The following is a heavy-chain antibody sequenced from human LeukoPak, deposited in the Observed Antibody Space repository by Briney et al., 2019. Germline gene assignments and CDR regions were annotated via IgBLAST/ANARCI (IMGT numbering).Heavy chain of an antibody. J-gene: IGHJ3*02. V-gene: IGHV3-48*04. CDR3: AREKKTEWTTGAFDM. CDR1: GFTFSSYW. Sequence: GGSLRLSCAASGFTFSSYWMNWVRQAPGKGLEWVSYISSSSSTVYYADSVKGRFTMSRDNAQNALYLEMNSLRAEDTAVYYCAREKKTEWTTGAFDMWGQGTMVIVSS. CDR2: ISSSSSTV. D-gene: IGHD3-3*01.